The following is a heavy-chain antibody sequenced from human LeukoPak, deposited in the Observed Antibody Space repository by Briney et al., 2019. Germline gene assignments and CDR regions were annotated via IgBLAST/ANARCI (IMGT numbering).Heavy chain of an antibody. CDR1: GFTFSSYE. CDR2: ISSSGSTI. V-gene: IGHV3-48*03. J-gene: IGHJ4*02. CDR3: AREGPSSSSCFDY. Sequence: WGSLRLSCAASGFTFSSYEMNWVRQAPGKGLEWVSYISSSGSTIYYADSVKGRFTISRDNAKNSLYLQMNSLRAEDTAVYYCAREGPSSSSCFDYWGQGTLVTVSS. D-gene: IGHD6-13*01.